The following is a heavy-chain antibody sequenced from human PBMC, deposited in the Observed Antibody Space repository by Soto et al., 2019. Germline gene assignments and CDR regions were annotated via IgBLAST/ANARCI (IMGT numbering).Heavy chain of an antibody. Sequence: QVQLVQSGAAVKKPGASVKVSCKASGYTFTSYGISWGRQAPGQGLEWMGWISAYNGNTNYAQKLQGRVTMTTDTSTSTAYMELRSLRSDDTAVYYCARDQEDIVVVVDDPGNCMDVWGKGTTVHGSS. D-gene: IGHD2-15*01. CDR2: ISAYNGNT. J-gene: IGHJ6*03. CDR3: ARDQEDIVVVVDDPGNCMDV. CDR1: GYTFTSYG. V-gene: IGHV1-18*01.